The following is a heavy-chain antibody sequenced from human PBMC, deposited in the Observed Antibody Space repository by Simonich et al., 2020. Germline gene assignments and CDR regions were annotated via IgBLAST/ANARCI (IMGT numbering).Heavy chain of an antibody. Sequence: QVQLVQSGAEVKKPGASVKVSCKASGYTFTGYYMNWVRQAPGQGLEWMGWINPNRGGTKYAKKLQGRVTMTRDTSISTAYMELSRLRSDDTAVYYCARGRLTGDKGAFDIWGQGTMVTVSS. D-gene: IGHD7-27*01. CDR1: GYTFTGYY. CDR3: ARGRLTGDKGAFDI. J-gene: IGHJ3*02. CDR2: INPNRGGT. V-gene: IGHV1-2*02.